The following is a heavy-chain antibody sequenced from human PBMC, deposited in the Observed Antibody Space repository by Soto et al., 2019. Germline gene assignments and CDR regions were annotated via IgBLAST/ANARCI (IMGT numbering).Heavy chain of an antibody. CDR2: IIPIFGTA. D-gene: IGHD5-18*01. J-gene: IGHJ3*02. Sequence: SVKVSCKASGGTFSSYAISWVRQAPGQGPEWMGGIIPIFGTANYAQKFQGRVTITADESTSTAYMELSSLRSEDTAVYYCARSGYSYGWPDAFDIWGQGTMVTVSS. CDR1: GGTFSSYA. V-gene: IGHV1-69*13. CDR3: ARSGYSYGWPDAFDI.